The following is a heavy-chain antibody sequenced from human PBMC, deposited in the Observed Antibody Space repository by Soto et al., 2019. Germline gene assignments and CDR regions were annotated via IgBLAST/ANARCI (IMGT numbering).Heavy chain of an antibody. CDR3: ARGITMVRGVIKTYWFDP. D-gene: IGHD3-10*01. V-gene: IGHV4-34*01. CDR2: INHSGST. CDR1: GGSFSGYY. J-gene: IGHJ5*02. Sequence: SETLSLTCAVYGGSFSGYYWSWIRQPPGKGLEWIGEINHSGSTDYNPSLKSRVTISVDTSKSQFSLKLSSVTAADTAVYYCARGITMVRGVIKTYWFDPWGQGTLVTVSS.